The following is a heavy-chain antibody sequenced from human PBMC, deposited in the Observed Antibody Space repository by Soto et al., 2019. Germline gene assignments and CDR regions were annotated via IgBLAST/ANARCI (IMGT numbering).Heavy chain of an antibody. CDR2: VYYSGRT. CDR3: ARDLDAYCGGGSCYGY. J-gene: IGHJ4*02. D-gene: IGHD2-15*01. Sequence: SETLSLTCTVSGGSINGYYWSWIRQPQGKGLEWIGNVYYSGRTYYNSSLKSRVTISIDTAKNQFSLRLTSVTAADTAVYYCARDLDAYCGGGSCYGYWGQGTQVTVSS. CDR1: GGSINGYY. V-gene: IGHV4-59*01.